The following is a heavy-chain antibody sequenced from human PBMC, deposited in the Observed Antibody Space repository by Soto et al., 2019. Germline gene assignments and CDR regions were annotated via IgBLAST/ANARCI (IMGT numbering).Heavy chain of an antibody. V-gene: IGHV4-34*01. CDR2: INHSGST. CDR3: ARWTWSGKSNDN. Sequence: SETLSLTCAVYGGSFSGYYWSWIRQPPGKGLEWIGEINHSGSTNYNPSLKSRVTISVDTSKNQFSLKLSSVTAADTAVYYCARWTWSGKSNDNWGQGTLVTVSS. J-gene: IGHJ4*02. D-gene: IGHD3-3*01. CDR1: GGSFSGYY.